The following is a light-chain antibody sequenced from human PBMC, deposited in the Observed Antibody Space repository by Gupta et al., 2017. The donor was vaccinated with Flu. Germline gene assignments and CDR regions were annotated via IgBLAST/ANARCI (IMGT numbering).Light chain of an antibody. Sequence: NCKPSQSILCSSDNKNYLAWYQQKPGQPPKLLIYGASTRQPGVPDRFSGSGYDTDFTLTISSLQAEDVAVYYCQQYYKSPVAFGQGTKVEIK. J-gene: IGKJ2*01. CDR2: GAS. CDR3: QQYYKSPVA. CDR1: QSILCSSDNKNY. V-gene: IGKV4-1*01.